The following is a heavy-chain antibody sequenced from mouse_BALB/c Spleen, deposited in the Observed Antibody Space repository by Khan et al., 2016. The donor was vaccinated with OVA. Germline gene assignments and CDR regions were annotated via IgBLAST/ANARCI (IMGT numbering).Heavy chain of an antibody. CDR1: GYSITSGCY. CDR2: ISYDGIN. CDR3: ASDETAPYYFDY. D-gene: IGHD4-1*01. Sequence: EVQLQESGPGLVKPSQSLSLTYSVTGYSITSGCYWNWIRQFPGNKLEWMGYISYDGINNYNPSLKNRISITRDTSKNQFFLKLNSVTAEDTATXYCASDETAPYYFDYWGQGTTLTVSS. V-gene: IGHV3-6*02. J-gene: IGHJ2*01.